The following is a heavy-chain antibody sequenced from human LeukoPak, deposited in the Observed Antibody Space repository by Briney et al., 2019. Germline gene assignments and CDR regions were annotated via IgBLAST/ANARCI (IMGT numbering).Heavy chain of an antibody. D-gene: IGHD6-19*01. CDR3: ARTSLDPIYSSGWYYFDY. J-gene: IGHJ4*02. CDR2: IYYSGST. CDR1: GGSISSYY. Sequence: NPSETLSLTCTVSGGSISSYYWSWIRQPPGKGLEWIGYIYYSGSTNYNPSLKSRVTISVDTSENQFSLKLSSVTAADTAVYYCARTSLDPIYSSGWYYFDYWGQGTLVTVSS. V-gene: IGHV4-59*01.